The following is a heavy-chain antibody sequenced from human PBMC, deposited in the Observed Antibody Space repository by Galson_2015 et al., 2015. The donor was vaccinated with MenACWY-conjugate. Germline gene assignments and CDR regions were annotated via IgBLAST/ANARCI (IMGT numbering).Heavy chain of an antibody. CDR3: ARDLSSGYYFDY. V-gene: IGHV1-46*01. J-gene: IGHJ4*02. CDR2: INPSGWP. CDR1: GYTFTTYY. D-gene: IGHD3-22*01. Sequence: SVKVSCKASGYTFTTYYMHWLRQAPGQGLEWMGIINPSGWPSHAQKFQGRVTMTRDTSTSTVSMELSSLSSDDTAVYYCARDLSSGYYFDYWGQGTLVTVSS.